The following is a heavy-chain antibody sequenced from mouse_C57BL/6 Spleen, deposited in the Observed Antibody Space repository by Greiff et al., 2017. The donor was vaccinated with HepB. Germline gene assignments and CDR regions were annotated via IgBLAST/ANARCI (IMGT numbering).Heavy chain of an antibody. V-gene: IGHV3-6*01. Sequence: DVKLQESGPGLVKPSQSLSLTCSVTGYSITSGYYWNWIRQFPGNKLEWMGYISYDGSNNYNPSLKNRISITRDTSKNQFFLKLNSVTTEDTATYYCAREGNYDGDYFDYWGQGTTLTVSS. CDR1: GYSITSGYY. CDR3: AREGNYDGDYFDY. CDR2: ISYDGSN. J-gene: IGHJ2*01. D-gene: IGHD2-4*01.